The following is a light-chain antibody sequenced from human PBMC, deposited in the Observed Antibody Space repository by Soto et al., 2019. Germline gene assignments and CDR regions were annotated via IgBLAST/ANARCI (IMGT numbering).Light chain of an antibody. CDR2: DAT. CDR3: QQSYVTPRT. J-gene: IGKJ1*01. V-gene: IGKV1-39*01. CDR1: QDISNY. Sequence: DIQMTQSPSSLSASVGDRVTITCRASQDISNYLNWYQHRLGRAPKLLIYDATRLQSGVSSRFSGSGPGTDFTLPISSLQPEDFATYYCQQSYVTPRTFGPGTRVDIK.